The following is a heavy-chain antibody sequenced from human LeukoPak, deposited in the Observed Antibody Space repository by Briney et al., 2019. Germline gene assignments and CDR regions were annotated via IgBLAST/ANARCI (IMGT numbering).Heavy chain of an antibody. CDR1: GFTFSSYA. Sequence: GGSLRLSCAASGFTFSSYAMSWVRQAPGKGLEWVSAISGSGGSTYYADSVKGRFTISRDNSKNTLYLQMNSLRTEDTAVYYCARDWHYYYYYGMDVWGQGTTVTVSS. V-gene: IGHV3-23*01. CDR3: ARDWHYYYYYGMDV. CDR2: ISGSGGST. J-gene: IGHJ6*02.